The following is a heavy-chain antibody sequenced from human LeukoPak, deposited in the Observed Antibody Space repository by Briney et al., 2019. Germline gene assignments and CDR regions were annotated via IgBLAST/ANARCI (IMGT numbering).Heavy chain of an antibody. J-gene: IGHJ5*02. CDR3: AREGKYCSSTSCQGGWFDP. Sequence: GGSLRLSCAASGFSFSTYTMNWVRQAPGKGLDWVSYISSSSSTIYYADSVKGRFTISRDNAKNSLYLQMNSLRAEDTAVYYCAREGKYCSSTSCQGGWFDPWGQGTLVTVSS. CDR2: ISSSSSTI. D-gene: IGHD2-2*01. CDR1: GFSFSTYT. V-gene: IGHV3-48*04.